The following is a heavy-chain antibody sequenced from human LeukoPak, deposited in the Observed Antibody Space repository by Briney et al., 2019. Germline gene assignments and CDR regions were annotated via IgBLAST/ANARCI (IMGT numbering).Heavy chain of an antibody. Sequence: GGSLRLSCAASGFTFSSYAMSWVRQAPGKGLEWVSTISGIINNTYYADSAKGRFTNSRDDSKNTLFLQMNSLRAEDTAVYFCAKVKWKLIGYFDYWGQGTLVTVSS. CDR3: AKVKWKLIGYFDY. D-gene: IGHD1-20*01. CDR2: ISGIINNT. V-gene: IGHV3-23*01. J-gene: IGHJ4*02. CDR1: GFTFSSYA.